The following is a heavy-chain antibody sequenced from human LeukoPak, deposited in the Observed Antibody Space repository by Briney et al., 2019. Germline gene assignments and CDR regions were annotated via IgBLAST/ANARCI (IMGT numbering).Heavy chain of an antibody. CDR3: ARDYYGSGSYILMGFDY. J-gene: IGHJ4*02. Sequence: ASVKVSCKASGGTFSSYAISWVRQAPGQGLEWMGRIIPILGIVNYAQKFQGRVTITADKSTSTAYMELSSLRSEDTAVYYCARDYYGSGSYILMGFDYWGQGTLVTVSS. CDR1: GGTFSSYA. V-gene: IGHV1-69*04. CDR2: IIPILGIV. D-gene: IGHD3-10*01.